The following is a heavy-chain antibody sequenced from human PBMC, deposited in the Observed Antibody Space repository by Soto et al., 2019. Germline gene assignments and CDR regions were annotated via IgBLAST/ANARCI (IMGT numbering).Heavy chain of an antibody. CDR2: ISGSGNYT. V-gene: IGHV3-21*01. J-gene: IGHJ4*02. D-gene: IGHD4-4*01. CDR1: GSTFSSYS. Sequence: EVQLVESGGGLVKPGGSLRLSCAASGSTFSSYSMNWVRQAPGKGLEWVSSISGSGNYTHYADFLRGRFTISRDNAKTSLYLQMNSLRAEDTAVYYCAREGINNYNEYYFDSWGQGTVVTVSS. CDR3: AREGINNYNEYYFDS.